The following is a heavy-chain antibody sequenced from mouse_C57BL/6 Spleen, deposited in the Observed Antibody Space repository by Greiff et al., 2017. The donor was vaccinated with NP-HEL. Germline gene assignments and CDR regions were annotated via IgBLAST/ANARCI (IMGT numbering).Heavy chain of an antibody. D-gene: IGHD2-1*01. CDR1: GYTFTSYW. CDR2: IHPSDSDT. CDR3: AIDGKYGNCDRGAY. V-gene: IGHV1-74*01. J-gene: IGHJ3*01. Sequence: VQLQQPGAELVKPGASVKVSCKASGYTFTSYWMHWVKQRPGQGLEWIGRIHPSDSDTNYNQKFKGKATLTVDKSSSTAYMQLSSLTSEDSAVYYGAIDGKYGNCDRGAYWGQGTLVTVSA.